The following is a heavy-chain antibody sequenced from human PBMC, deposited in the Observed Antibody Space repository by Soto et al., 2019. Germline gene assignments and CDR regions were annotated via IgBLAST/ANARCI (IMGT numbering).Heavy chain of an antibody. CDR3: ATPRYSGSYYRAFDI. Sequence: GESLKISCKGSGYSVTSYWIGWVRQMPGKGLECMGIIYPGDSDTRYSPSFQGQVTISADKSISTAYLQWSSLKASDTAMYYCATPRYSGSYYRAFDIWGQGTMVTVSS. J-gene: IGHJ3*02. D-gene: IGHD1-26*01. V-gene: IGHV5-51*01. CDR1: GYSVTSYW. CDR2: IYPGDSDT.